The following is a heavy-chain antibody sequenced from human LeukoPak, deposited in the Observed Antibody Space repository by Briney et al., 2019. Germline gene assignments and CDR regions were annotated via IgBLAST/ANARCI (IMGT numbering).Heavy chain of an antibody. V-gene: IGHV4-34*01. D-gene: IGHD4-11*01. CDR1: GFTVSSNY. CDR3: ARTFAYSSSSGPGFDY. CDR2: INHSGST. Sequence: GSLRLSCVVSGFTVSSNYMSWIRRPPGKGLEWIGEINHSGSTNYNPSLKSRVTISLDMSNNQFSLRLNSVTAADTAVYYCARTFAYSSSSGPGFDYWGQGALVTVSS. J-gene: IGHJ4*02.